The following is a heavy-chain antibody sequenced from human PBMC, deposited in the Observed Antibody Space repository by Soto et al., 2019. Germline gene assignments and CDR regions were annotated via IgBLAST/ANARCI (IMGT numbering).Heavy chain of an antibody. Sequence: GGSLRLSCAASGFTFSTYSMNWVRQAPGKGLEWVSYISSSSSYIYYADSVKGRFTISRDNAKNSLYLQMNSLRAEDTAVYYCARHPSDFWFDPWGQGTLVTVSS. D-gene: IGHD2-21*02. CDR3: ARHPSDFWFDP. V-gene: IGHV3-21*05. CDR1: GFTFSTYS. J-gene: IGHJ5*02. CDR2: ISSSSSYI.